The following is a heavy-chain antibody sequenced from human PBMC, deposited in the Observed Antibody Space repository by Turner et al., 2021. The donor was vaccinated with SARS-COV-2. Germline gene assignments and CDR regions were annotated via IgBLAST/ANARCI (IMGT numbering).Heavy chain of an antibody. Sequence: QLQLQESGPGLVKPSETLSLTCTGSGGSISSSPYYWGWIRQPQGKGLEWIGGIYYSGSTYYNPSLKSRVTISVDTSKNQFSLKLSSVTAADTAVYYCARRSEGYYGSGSHWFDPWGQGTLVTVSS. CDR1: GGSISSSPYY. D-gene: IGHD3-10*01. CDR3: ARRSEGYYGSGSHWFDP. J-gene: IGHJ5*02. V-gene: IGHV4-39*01. CDR2: IYYSGST.